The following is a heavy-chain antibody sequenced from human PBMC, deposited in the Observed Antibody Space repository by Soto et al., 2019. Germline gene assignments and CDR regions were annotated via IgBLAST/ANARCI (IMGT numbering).Heavy chain of an antibody. Sequence: ASVKVSCKASGNTVPNYAIHWVRQAPGQRLEWMGWINGGNGNTYYSEHFQGRVTFTRDTSAGTVYMQLSSLTSEDTAAYYCATFGGWPYFDYWGQGTLVNVSS. V-gene: IGHV1-3*01. CDR2: INGGNGNT. CDR3: ATFGGWPYFDY. D-gene: IGHD3-10*01. J-gene: IGHJ4*02. CDR1: GNTVPNYA.